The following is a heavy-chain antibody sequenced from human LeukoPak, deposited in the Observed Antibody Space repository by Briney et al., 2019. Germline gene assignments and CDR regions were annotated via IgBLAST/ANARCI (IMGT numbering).Heavy chain of an antibody. CDR3: ARVPVVEMATISDY. CDR1: GYSISSGYY. J-gene: IGHJ4*02. V-gene: IGHV4-38-2*01. D-gene: IGHD5-24*01. CDR2: IYHSGST. Sequence: SETLSLTCAVSGYSISSGYYWGWIRQPPGKGLEWIGSIYHSGSTYYNPSLKSRVTISVATSKNQFSLKLSSVTAADTAVYYCARVPVVEMATISDYWGQGTLVTVSS.